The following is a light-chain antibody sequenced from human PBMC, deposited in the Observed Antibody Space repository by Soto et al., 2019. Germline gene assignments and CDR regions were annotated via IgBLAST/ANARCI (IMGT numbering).Light chain of an antibody. Sequence: QSALTQPPSASGSPGQSVTISCTGTSSDVGAYTYVSWYQQHPGKAPKLMIYGVTERPSGVPDRFSGPKSGNTASLTVSGLQTEDEAYYYCSSYAGSNNYVFGTGTKLTVL. CDR1: SSDVGAYTY. V-gene: IGLV2-8*01. CDR3: SSYAGSNNYV. J-gene: IGLJ1*01. CDR2: GVT.